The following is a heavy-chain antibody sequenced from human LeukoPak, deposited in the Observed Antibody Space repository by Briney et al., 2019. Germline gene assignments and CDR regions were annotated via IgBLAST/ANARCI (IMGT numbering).Heavy chain of an antibody. CDR3: ARVRSYYDSSAYDY. D-gene: IGHD3-22*01. CDR1: GYTFTSYG. V-gene: IGHV1-18*01. CDR2: ISANNGNT. Sequence: VASVKVSCKASGYTFTSYGISWVRQAPGQGLEWMGWISANNGNTNYAQKLQGRVTMTTDTSTSTAYMELRSLRSDDTAVYYCARVRSYYDSSAYDYWGQGTLVTVSS. J-gene: IGHJ4*02.